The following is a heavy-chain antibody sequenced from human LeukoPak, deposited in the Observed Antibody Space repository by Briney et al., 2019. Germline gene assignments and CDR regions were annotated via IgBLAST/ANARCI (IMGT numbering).Heavy chain of an antibody. D-gene: IGHD3-9*01. CDR1: GYTFTSYG. V-gene: IGHV1-18*04. Sequence: ASVKVSCKASGYTFTSYGISWVRQAPGQGLEWMGWISAYNGNTNYAQKLQGRVTMTTDTSTSTAYMELRSLRSDDTAVYYCARGDYDILTGYYSFDYWGQGTLVTGSS. J-gene: IGHJ4*02. CDR3: ARGDYDILTGYYSFDY. CDR2: ISAYNGNT.